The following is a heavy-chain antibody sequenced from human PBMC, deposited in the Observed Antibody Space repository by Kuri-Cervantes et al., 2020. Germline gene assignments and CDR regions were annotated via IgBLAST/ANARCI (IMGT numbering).Heavy chain of an antibody. CDR2: IYYSGTT. V-gene: IGHV4-59*12. CDR3: AGTPSNRGSGWETVLYYFDY. J-gene: IGHJ4*02. D-gene: IGHD6-19*01. CDR1: GAPIISDF. Sequence: SETLSLTCTVSGAPIISDFWGWIRQPPGKRLEWIAQIYYSGTTKYNPSLKSRVTISVDTSKNQFSLKLSSVTAADTAVYYCAGTPSNRGSGWETVLYYFDYWGQGTLVTVSS.